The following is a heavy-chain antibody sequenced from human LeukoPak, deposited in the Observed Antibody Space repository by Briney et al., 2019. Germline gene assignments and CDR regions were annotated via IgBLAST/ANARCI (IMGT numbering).Heavy chain of an antibody. CDR2: IRDGGSKR. CDR3: ARVLARSFGVAGVGTRRDY. Sequence: QPGGSLRLSCAASGFIFSSYGMHWVRQAPGKGLEWAAFIRDGGSKRFHADSVEGRLTISRDNSKNTLYLQMNSLRADDTAVYYCARVLARSFGVAGVGTRRDYWGQGTLVTVSS. V-gene: IGHV3-30*02. CDR1: GFIFSSYG. J-gene: IGHJ4*02. D-gene: IGHD6-13*01.